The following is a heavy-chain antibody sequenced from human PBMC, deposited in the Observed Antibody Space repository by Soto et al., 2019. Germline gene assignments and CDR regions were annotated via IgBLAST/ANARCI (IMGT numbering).Heavy chain of an antibody. CDR2: INGGSSHT. CDR1: GLTFSDFY. V-gene: IGHV3-11*06. D-gene: IGHD3-22*01. CDR3: ARHTAYDSSGQYLAYFDY. Sequence: QVQLVESGGGLVKPGGSLRLSCAASGLTFSDFYMSWIRQAPGQGLEWVSYINGGSSHTNYADSVKGRFTISRDNAKNSLYLQMNSLRAEDTAVYYCARHTAYDSSGQYLAYFDYWGHGTLVTVSP. J-gene: IGHJ4*01.